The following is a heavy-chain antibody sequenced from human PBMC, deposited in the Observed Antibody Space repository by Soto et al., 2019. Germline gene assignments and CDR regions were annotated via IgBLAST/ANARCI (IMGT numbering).Heavy chain of an antibody. CDR3: AGGSGWISDT. D-gene: IGHD6-19*01. CDR1: GFTFSPYW. J-gene: IGHJ5*02. CDR2: IKDDGGDE. V-gene: IGHV3-7*05. Sequence: EVQLVESGGGLVQPGGSLRLSCAASGFTFSPYWMSWVRQAPGKGLEWVAIIKDDGGDEHYLEAVRGRFTICRDNAKKSLYLAMDSLRVEDTAVYYCAGGSGWISDTWGQGTLVTVSS.